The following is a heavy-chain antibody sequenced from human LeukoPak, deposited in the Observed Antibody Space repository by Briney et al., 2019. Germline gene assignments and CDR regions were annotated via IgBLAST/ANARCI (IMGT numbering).Heavy chain of an antibody. CDR1: GYTFTSYD. Sequence: ASVKVSCKASGYTFTSYDINWVRQATGQGLEWMGWMNPNSGNTGYAQKFQGRVTITRNTSISTAYMELSSLRSEDTAVYYCARDYYGPGSYFKDAFDIWGQGTMVTVSS. V-gene: IGHV1-8*03. J-gene: IGHJ3*02. CDR3: ARDYYGPGSYFKDAFDI. D-gene: IGHD3-10*01. CDR2: MNPNSGNT.